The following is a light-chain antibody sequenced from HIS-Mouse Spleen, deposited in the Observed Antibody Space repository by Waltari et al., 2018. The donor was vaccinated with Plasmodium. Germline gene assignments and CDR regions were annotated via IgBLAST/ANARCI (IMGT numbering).Light chain of an antibody. J-gene: IGKJ1*01. CDR3: QQYGSSGT. Sequence: EIVLTQSPGTLSLSPGERATLSCRASQSVSSSYLAWYQQKPGQAPRLLSYGASSRATGIPDRFSGSGSGTDFTLTISRLEPEDVAVYYCQQYGSSGTFGQGTKVEIK. CDR2: GAS. V-gene: IGKV3-20*01. CDR1: QSVSSSY.